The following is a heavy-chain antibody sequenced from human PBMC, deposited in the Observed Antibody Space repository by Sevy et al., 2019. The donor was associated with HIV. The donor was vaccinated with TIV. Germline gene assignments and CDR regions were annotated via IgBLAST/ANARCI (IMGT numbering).Heavy chain of an antibody. Sequence: ASVKVSCKASGYTFTSYGISWVRQAPGQGLEWMGWISAYNGNTNYAQKLQGRVTMTTDTSTITAYMELRSLRSDDTAVYYCARDRQLAVYYYGMDVWGQGTTVTVSS. CDR3: ARDRQLAVYYYGMDV. V-gene: IGHV1-18*01. D-gene: IGHD6-6*01. CDR1: GYTFTSYG. J-gene: IGHJ6*02. CDR2: ISAYNGNT.